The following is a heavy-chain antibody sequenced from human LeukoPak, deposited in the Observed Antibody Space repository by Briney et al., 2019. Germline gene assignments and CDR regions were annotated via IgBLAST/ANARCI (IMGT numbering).Heavy chain of an antibody. CDR2: ISWNSGSI. J-gene: IGHJ4*02. CDR3: AKDLSSGWYEKGDY. Sequence: PGGSLRLSCAASGFTFDDYAMHWVRQAPGKGLEWVSGISWNSGSIGYADSVKGRFTISRDNAKNSLYLQMNSLRAEDTAVYYCAKDLSSGWYEKGDYWGQGTLVTVSS. V-gene: IGHV3-9*01. CDR1: GFTFDDYA. D-gene: IGHD6-19*01.